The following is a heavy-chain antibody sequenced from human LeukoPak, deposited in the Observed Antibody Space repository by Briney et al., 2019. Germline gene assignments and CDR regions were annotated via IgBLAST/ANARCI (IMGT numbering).Heavy chain of an antibody. CDR1: GYTFTSYG. J-gene: IGHJ6*02. V-gene: IGHV1-2*06. CDR2: INPNSGGT. CDR3: ARVRGISRLDYYYGMDV. D-gene: IGHD3-16*01. Sequence: ASVKVSCKASGYTFTSYGISWVRQAPGQGLEWMGRINPNSGGTNYAQKFQGRVTMTRDTSISTAYMELSRLRSDDTAVYYCARVRGISRLDYYYGMDVWGQGTTVTVSS.